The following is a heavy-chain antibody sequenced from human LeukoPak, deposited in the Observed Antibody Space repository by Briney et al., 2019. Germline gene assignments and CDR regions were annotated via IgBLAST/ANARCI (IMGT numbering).Heavy chain of an antibody. CDR3: AKGPIQLWLRGVGAFDI. D-gene: IGHD5-18*01. V-gene: IGHV3-30*02. J-gene: IGHJ3*02. CDR1: GLTFSNCD. Sequence: GGSLRLSCAASGLTFSNCDIHWVRQAPGMGLEWVSFIQSDGSYKFYSDSVKGRFTISRDNSKNTVFLQMNSLRTDDTAVYYCAKGPIQLWLRGVGAFDIWGQGTMVTVSS. CDR2: IQSDGSYK.